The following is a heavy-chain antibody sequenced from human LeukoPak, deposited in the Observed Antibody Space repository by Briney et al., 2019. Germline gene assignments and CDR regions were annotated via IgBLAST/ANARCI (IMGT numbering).Heavy chain of an antibody. J-gene: IGHJ4*02. Sequence: PSETLSLTCAVYGGSFSGYYWSWIRQPPGKGLEWIGEINHSGSTNYNPSLKSRVTISVDTSKNQFSLKLSSVTAADTAVYHCARAARYCTNGVCDGWLDYWGQGTLVTVSS. D-gene: IGHD2-8*01. V-gene: IGHV4-34*01. CDR1: GGSFSGYY. CDR2: INHSGST. CDR3: ARAARYCTNGVCDGWLDY.